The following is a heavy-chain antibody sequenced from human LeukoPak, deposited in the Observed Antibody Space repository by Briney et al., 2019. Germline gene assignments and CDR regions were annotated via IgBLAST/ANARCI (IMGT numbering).Heavy chain of an antibody. CDR1: GFTFSSYS. Sequence: GGSPRLSRAASGFTFSSYSMNWVRQAPGKGLEWVSSISSSSSYIYYADSVKGRFTISRDNAKNSLYLQMNSLRAEDTAVYYCARTDTAMVAMYYFDYWGQGTLVTVSS. V-gene: IGHV3-21*01. CDR2: ISSSSSYI. J-gene: IGHJ4*02. CDR3: ARTDTAMVAMYYFDY. D-gene: IGHD5-18*01.